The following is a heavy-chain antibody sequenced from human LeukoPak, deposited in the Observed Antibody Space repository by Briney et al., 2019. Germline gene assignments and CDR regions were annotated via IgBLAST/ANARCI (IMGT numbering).Heavy chain of an antibody. J-gene: IGHJ5*02. Sequence: GGSLRLSCAASGFTFSSYWMSWVRQAPGKGLEWVANIKQDGSEKYYVDSVKGRFTISRDNAKNSLYLQMNSLRAEDTAVYYCARDLPEDYSSSWTPGGQGTLVTVSS. CDR2: IKQDGSEK. V-gene: IGHV3-7*01. CDR3: ARDLPEDYSSSWTP. D-gene: IGHD6-13*01. CDR1: GFTFSSYW.